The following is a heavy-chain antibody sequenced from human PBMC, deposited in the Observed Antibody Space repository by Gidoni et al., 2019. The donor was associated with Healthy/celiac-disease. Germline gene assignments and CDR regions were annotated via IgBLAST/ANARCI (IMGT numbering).Heavy chain of an antibody. J-gene: IGHJ6*02. CDR1: GYTFTSYD. CDR3: ARIGCSGGSCYSFYYYYYGMDV. CDR2: MNPNSGNT. Sequence: QVQLVQSGAEVKKPGASVKVSCKASGYTFTSYDINWVRQATGQGLEWMGWMNPNSGNTGYAQKFQGRVTMTRNTSISTAYMELSSLRSEDTAVYYCARIGCSGGSCYSFYYYYYGMDVWGQGTTVTVSS. V-gene: IGHV1-8*01. D-gene: IGHD2-15*01.